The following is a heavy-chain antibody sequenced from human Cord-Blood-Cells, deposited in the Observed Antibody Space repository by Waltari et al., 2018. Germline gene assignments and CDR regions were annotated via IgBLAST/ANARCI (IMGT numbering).Heavy chain of an antibody. Sequence: QVQLVQSGAEVRTPAASVKVSCTASGYTFTGYYMPWVRQAPGQGLEWMGWINPNSGGTNDAQKFQGRVTMTRDTSISTAYMELSRLRSDDTAVYYCASYDRYFDLWGRGTLVTVSS. J-gene: IGHJ2*01. V-gene: IGHV1-2*02. CDR1: GYTFTGYY. D-gene: IGHD3-22*01. CDR3: ASYDRYFDL. CDR2: INPNSGGT.